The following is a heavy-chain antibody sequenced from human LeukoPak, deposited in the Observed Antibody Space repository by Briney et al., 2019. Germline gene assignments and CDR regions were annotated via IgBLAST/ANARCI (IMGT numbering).Heavy chain of an antibody. CDR3: ARRQEYCGGDCGPVLGPPTDY. CDR2: VYTSGST. J-gene: IGHJ4*02. CDR1: GGSINSYY. D-gene: IGHD2-21*02. Sequence: SETLSLTCTVSGGSINSYYWSWIRQPAGKGLEWIGRVYTSGSTNYNPSLQSRVTMSVDTSKNQFSLKLSSVTAADTAVYYCARRQEYCGGDCGPVLGPPTDYWGQGTLVTVSS. V-gene: IGHV4-4*07.